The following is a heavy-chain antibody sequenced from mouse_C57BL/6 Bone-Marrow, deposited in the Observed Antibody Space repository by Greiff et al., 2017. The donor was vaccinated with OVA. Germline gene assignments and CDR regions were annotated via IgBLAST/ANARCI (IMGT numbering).Heavy chain of an antibody. CDR3: ARGVYYYGSSFFDY. D-gene: IGHD1-1*01. Sequence: VKVVESGAELVKPGASVKLSCKASGYTFTSYWMHWVKQRPGQGLEWIGMIHPNSGSTNYNEKFKSKATLTVDKSSSTAYMQLSSLTSEDSAVYYCARGVYYYGSSFFDYWGQGTTLTVSS. CDR2: IHPNSGST. V-gene: IGHV1-64*01. CDR1: GYTFTSYW. J-gene: IGHJ2*01.